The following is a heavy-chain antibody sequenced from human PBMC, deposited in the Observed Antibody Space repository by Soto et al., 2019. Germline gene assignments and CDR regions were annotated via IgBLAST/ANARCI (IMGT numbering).Heavy chain of an antibody. CDR2: IWTSGST. D-gene: IGHD6-19*01. V-gene: IGHV4-4*08. J-gene: IGHJ4*02. CDR3: ARGGGSYTTGWYNDY. Sequence: QVQLQESGPGLVKPSETMSLTCTVSGVSISNSYCSWVRQPPGKGLEWIGHIWTSGSTDYNPSLRSRITLSVDPSKKQVPLKLNSVTATDTAVSYCARGGGSYTTGWYNDYWGQGTLVTVSS. CDR1: GVSISNSY.